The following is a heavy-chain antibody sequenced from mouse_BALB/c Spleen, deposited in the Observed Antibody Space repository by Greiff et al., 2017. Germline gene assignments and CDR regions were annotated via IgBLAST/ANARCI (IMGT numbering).Heavy chain of an antibody. CDR1: GYTFTSYV. D-gene: IGHD2-14*01. J-gene: IGHJ4*01. CDR3: ATYRYDGYYYAMDY. CDR2: INPYNDGT. V-gene: IGHV1-14*01. Sequence: EVQLQQSGPELVKPGASVKMSCKASGYTFTSYVMHWVKQKPGQGLEWIGYINPYNDGTKYNEKFKGKATLTSDKSSSTAYMELSSLTSEDSAVYYCATYRYDGYYYAMDYWGQGTSVTVSS.